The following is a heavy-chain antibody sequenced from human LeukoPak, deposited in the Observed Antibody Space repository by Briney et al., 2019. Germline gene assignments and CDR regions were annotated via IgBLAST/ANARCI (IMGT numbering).Heavy chain of an antibody. CDR2: INWNGGST. CDR1: GFTFDDYG. D-gene: IGHD6-6*01. CDR3: ATTTPYSSSSAFDD. V-gene: IGHV3-20*04. J-gene: IGHJ4*02. Sequence: PGGSLRLSCAASGFTFDDYGMSWVRQAPGKGLEWVSGINWNGGSTGYADSVKGRFTISRDNAKNSLYLQMNSLGAEDTALYYCATTTPYSSSSAFDDWGQGTLVTVSS.